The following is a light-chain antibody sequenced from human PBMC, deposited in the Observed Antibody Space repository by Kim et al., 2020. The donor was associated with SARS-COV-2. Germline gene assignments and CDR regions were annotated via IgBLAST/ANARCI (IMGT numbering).Light chain of an antibody. CDR3: HQYNDWPPGDT. J-gene: IGKJ2*01. CDR1: QSISNN. Sequence: SPGERVTRSCRASQSISNNLAWYQDKPGQPPRLLIYGAYTRATGIPARFSGGGSGTDFTLTVSSLQSEDFAVYYCHQYNDWPPGDTFGQGTKLEI. V-gene: IGKV3-15*01. CDR2: GAY.